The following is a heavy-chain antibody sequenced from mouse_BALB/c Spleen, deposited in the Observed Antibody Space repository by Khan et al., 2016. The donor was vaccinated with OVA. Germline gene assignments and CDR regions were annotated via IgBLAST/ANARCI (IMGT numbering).Heavy chain of an antibody. CDR3: TRGYYFGEMDY. V-gene: IGHV5-6-5*01. Sequence: EVELVESGGGLVKPGGSLKLSCAASGFTFNNYAMFWVRQTPEKRLEWVASISRANNIYYPDSVKGRFTISRENARNLLYLEMSSLMSEDTAIYYCTRGYYFGEMDYWGQGTSVTVSS. J-gene: IGHJ4*01. D-gene: IGHD1-1*01. CDR1: GFTFNNYA. CDR2: ISRANNI.